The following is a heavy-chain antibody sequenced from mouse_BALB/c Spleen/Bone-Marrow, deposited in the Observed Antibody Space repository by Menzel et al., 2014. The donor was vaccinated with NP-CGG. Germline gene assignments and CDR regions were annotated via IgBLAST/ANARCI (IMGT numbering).Heavy chain of an antibody. Sequence: QVQLQQSGPGLVAPSQSLSITCTVSGFSLTSYGVHWVRQPPGKGLEWLGVIWAGGSTNYNSALMSRLSISKDNSKSQVFLKMNSRQTGDTAMYYCAREPSTMITTGLAYWGQGTLVTVSA. V-gene: IGHV2-9*02. CDR3: AREPSTMITTGLAY. CDR2: IWAGGST. CDR1: GFSLTSYG. J-gene: IGHJ3*01. D-gene: IGHD2-4*01.